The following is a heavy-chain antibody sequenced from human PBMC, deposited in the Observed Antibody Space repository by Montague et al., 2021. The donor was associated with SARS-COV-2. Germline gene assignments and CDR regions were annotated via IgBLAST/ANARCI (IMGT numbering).Heavy chain of an antibody. D-gene: IGHD4-17*01. V-gene: IGHV4-31*03. Sequence: TLSLTCTVSGGSISANGYYWSWIRQHPGKGLEWIGNIYNSGSTNYSPSLKSRVTISLDTSKSQFSLNLRSVTAADTADYYCATSESFGAYSPFDYWGRGTLVTVSS. CDR2: IYNSGST. CDR3: ATSESFGAYSPFDY. CDR1: GGSISANGYY. J-gene: IGHJ4*02.